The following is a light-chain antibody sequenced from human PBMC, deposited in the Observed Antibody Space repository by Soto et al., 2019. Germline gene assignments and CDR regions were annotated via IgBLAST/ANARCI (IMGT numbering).Light chain of an antibody. V-gene: IGKV1-5*03. CDR3: QQYNRWT. J-gene: IGKJ1*01. CDR2: KAC. Sequence: DIQLTQSPSTLSASVGDRVTITCRASQSISTWLAWYQQKPGKAPKLLIYKACSLDSGVPTRFSGSGSGTKFTLTISRLQLDDFATYYCQQYNRWTFGQGTKVEVK. CDR1: QSISTW.